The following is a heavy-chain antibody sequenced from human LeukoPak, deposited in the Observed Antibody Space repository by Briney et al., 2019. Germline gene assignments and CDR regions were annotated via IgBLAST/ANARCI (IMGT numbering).Heavy chain of an antibody. V-gene: IGHV3-21*01. CDR3: ARDWNGSGSYYNEPFDP. D-gene: IGHD3-10*01. Sequence: SSSSYIYYADSVKGRFTISRDNAKNSLYLQMNSLRAEDTAVYYCARDWNGSGSYYNEPFDPWGQGTLVTVSS. CDR2: SSSSYI. J-gene: IGHJ5*02.